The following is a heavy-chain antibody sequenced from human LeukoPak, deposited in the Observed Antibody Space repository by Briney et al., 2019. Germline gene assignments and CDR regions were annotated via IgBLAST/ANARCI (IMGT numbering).Heavy chain of an antibody. J-gene: IGHJ5*02. CDR1: GYIFLNYG. Sequence: GASVKVSCKASGYIFLNYGISWVRQAPGQGLEWMGWISPNNGNTDFAQNFQDRVTMTTDTSTSTVYMELRSLRSDDPAVYYCARGLPIVSRSYYPFDPWGQGTLVTVSS. D-gene: IGHD1-26*01. V-gene: IGHV1-18*01. CDR3: ARGLPIVSRSYYPFDP. CDR2: ISPNNGNT.